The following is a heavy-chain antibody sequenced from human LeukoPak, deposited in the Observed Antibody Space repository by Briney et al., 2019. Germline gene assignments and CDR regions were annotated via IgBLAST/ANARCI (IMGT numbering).Heavy chain of an antibody. Sequence: PSETLSLTCTVSGGSISSYYWGWIRQPPGKGLEWIGSIYYSGSTYYNPSLKSRVTISVDTSKNQFSLKLSSVTAADTAVYYCARDKTVGAIFGVVMKYNWFDPWGQGTLVTVSS. CDR3: ARDKTVGAIFGVVMKYNWFDP. CDR1: GGSISSYY. CDR2: IYYSGST. V-gene: IGHV4-39*07. J-gene: IGHJ5*02. D-gene: IGHD3-3*01.